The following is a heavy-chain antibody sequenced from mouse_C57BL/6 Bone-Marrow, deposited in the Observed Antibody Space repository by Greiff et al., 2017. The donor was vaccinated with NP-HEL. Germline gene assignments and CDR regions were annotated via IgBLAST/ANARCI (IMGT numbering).Heavy chain of an antibody. V-gene: IGHV1-18*01. D-gene: IGHD2-3*01. J-gene: IGHJ1*03. Sequence: VQLKESGPELVKPGASVKIPCKASGYTFTDYNMDWVKQSHGKSLEWIGDINPNNGGTIFNQKFKGKATLTVDKSSSTAYMELRSLTSEDTAVYYCARPDGYYLYWYFDVWGTGTTVTVSS. CDR3: ARPDGYYLYWYFDV. CDR2: INPNNGGT. CDR1: GYTFTDYN.